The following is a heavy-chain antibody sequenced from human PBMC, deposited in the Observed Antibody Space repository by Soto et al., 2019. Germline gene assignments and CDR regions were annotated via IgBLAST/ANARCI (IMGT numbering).Heavy chain of an antibody. J-gene: IGHJ4*02. V-gene: IGHV3-33*01. D-gene: IGHD2-8*02. CDR3: ARDLHYWSLLIDH. CDR2: LWSNGIKT. Sequence: PGGSLRLSCTASGFSLSRYGLHWVRQAPGKGLEGVAGLWSNGIKTSYTDSVKGRFTISRDTSKNMLYLQMSSLGAEDTALYYCARDLHYWSLLIDHRGQGALVTVSS. CDR1: GFSLSRYG.